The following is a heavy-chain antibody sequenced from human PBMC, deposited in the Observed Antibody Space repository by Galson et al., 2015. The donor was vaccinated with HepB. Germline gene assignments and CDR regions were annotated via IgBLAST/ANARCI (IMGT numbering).Heavy chain of an antibody. CDR1: GFTFSSYS. Sequence: SLRLSCAASGFTFSSYSMNWVRQAPGKGLEWVSSISSSSSYIYYADSVKGRFTISRDNAKNSLYLQMNSLRAEDTAVYYCARPTPQLREHWYFDLWGRGTLVTVSS. J-gene: IGHJ2*01. V-gene: IGHV3-21*01. D-gene: IGHD1-7*01. CDR2: ISSSSSYI. CDR3: ARPTPQLREHWYFDL.